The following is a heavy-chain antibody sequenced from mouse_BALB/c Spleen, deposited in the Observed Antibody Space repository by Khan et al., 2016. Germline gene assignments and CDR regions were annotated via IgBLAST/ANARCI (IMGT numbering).Heavy chain of an antibody. J-gene: IGHJ2*01. Sequence: EVQLQESGPGLVKPSQSLSLTCTVTGYSITSGYGWNWIRQLPGNKLEWMGYISYSGSTNYNPSFKSRISFTRDTSKNQSFLQLNSVTTEDTATYYCTRTARIKYWGQGTTLTGSS. D-gene: IGHD1-2*01. CDR2: ISYSGST. V-gene: IGHV3-2*02. CDR3: TRTARIKY. CDR1: GYSITSGYG.